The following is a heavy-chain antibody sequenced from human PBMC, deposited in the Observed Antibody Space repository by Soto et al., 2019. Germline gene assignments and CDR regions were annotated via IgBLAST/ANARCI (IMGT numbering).Heavy chain of an antibody. CDR2: IKQDGSEK. V-gene: IGHV3-7*03. D-gene: IGHD6-19*01. CDR1: GFTFSSYW. J-gene: IGHJ4*02. CDR3: AKVLKQWLVQGPFDY. Sequence: HPGGSLRLSCAASGFTFSSYWMSWVRQAPGKGLEWVANIKQDGSEKYYVDSVKGRFTISRDNSKNTLYLQMNSLRAEDTAVYYCAKVLKQWLVQGPFDYWGQGTLVTVSS.